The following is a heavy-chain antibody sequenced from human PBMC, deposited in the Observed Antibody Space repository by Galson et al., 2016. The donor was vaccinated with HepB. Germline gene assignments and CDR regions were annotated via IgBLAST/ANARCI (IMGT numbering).Heavy chain of an antibody. CDR2: IDGGGST. J-gene: IGHJ6*02. D-gene: IGHD1-26*01. V-gene: IGHV3-53*01. CDR1: GLTVSSNY. CDR3: ASAYYHYYHYYAMDV. Sequence: SLRLSCAASGLTVSSNYMSWVRQAPGEGLEWVSVIDGGGSTYYADSVKGRFTISRDSSRNTLYLQMNSLRAEDTAIYYCASAYYHYYHYYAMDVWGQGTTVTVSS.